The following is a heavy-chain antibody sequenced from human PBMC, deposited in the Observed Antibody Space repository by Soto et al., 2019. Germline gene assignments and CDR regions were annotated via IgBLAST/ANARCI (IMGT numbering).Heavy chain of an antibody. V-gene: IGHV3-73*01. J-gene: IGHJ4*02. CDR2: IRSKANSYAT. CDR1: GFTFIGSA. D-gene: IGHD6-19*01. Sequence: GGSLRLSCAASGFTFIGSAMHWVRQASGKGLEWVGRIRSKANSYATAYAASVKGRFTISRDDSKNTAYLQMNSLKTEDTAVYYCTYRPIAVAGFNYWGQGTLVTVS. CDR3: TYRPIAVAGFNY.